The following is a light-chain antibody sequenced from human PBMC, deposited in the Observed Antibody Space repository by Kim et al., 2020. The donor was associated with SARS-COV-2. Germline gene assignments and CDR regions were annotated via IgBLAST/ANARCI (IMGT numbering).Light chain of an antibody. J-gene: IGKJ2*01. Sequence: DIQMTQSPSAMSASVGDTVTISCRASQDINQNLVWFQQKPGQVPKRLIYAASRPQSGIPSRFSGSGSGTEFTLTITSLQPEDFATYYSKQDRSYFRNFGQGTKLEI. CDR3: KQDRSYFRN. CDR1: QDINQN. CDR2: AAS. V-gene: IGKV1-17*03.